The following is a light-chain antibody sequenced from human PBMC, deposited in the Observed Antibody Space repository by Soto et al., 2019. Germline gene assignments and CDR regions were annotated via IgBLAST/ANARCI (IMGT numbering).Light chain of an antibody. CDR1: QSVSRY. CDR3: QQRSDWHLT. J-gene: IGKJ4*01. V-gene: IGKV3-11*01. CDR2: DAS. Sequence: EIVLTQSPATLSLSPGERATLSCRASQSVSRYLAWLQQRPGQAPRLLIYDASTRATGIPARFSGSGSGTDFTLTISSLEPEDFAVYYCQQRSDWHLTFGGGTKVEIK.